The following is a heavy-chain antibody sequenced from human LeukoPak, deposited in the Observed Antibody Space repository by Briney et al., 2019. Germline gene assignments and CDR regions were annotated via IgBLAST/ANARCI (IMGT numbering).Heavy chain of an antibody. CDR2: ISSDGSYK. D-gene: IGHD3-22*01. V-gene: IGHV3-30*04. CDR1: GFTFSNYG. CDR3: AREEFYYDSSGYGLDY. J-gene: IGHJ4*02. Sequence: GGSLRLSCAASGFTFSNYGMYWLRQAPGMGLEWVAYISSDGSYKNYGDSVKGRFTISRDNSKNTLFLQMNSLSADDTAVYYCAREEFYYDSSGYGLDYWGQGTLVTVSS.